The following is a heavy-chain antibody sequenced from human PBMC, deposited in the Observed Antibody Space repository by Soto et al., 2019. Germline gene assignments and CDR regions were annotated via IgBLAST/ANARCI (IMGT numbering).Heavy chain of an antibody. J-gene: IGHJ6*02. V-gene: IGHV3-23*01. CDR1: GFTFSSYA. Sequence: EVQLLESGGGLVQPGGSLRLSCAAPGFTFSSYAMSWVRQAPGKGLEWVSAISGSGGSTYYADSVKGRFSICRGNSKHTLYLQMNSLRAEDTAVDYCSASRGYSDYDGMDVWGQGTTVTVSS. CDR3: SASRGYSDYDGMDV. D-gene: IGHD3-22*01. CDR2: ISGSGGST.